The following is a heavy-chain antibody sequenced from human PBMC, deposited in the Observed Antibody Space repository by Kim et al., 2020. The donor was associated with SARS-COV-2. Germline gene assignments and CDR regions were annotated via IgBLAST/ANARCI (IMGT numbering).Heavy chain of an antibody. Sequence: YADSMRDRLTISRDNDKNLLYLQIESLGQEDTAVYYCARESFGDYAVWGQGTLVTVSS. CDR3: ARESFGDYAV. V-gene: IGHV3-48*02. D-gene: IGHD4-17*01. J-gene: IGHJ1*01.